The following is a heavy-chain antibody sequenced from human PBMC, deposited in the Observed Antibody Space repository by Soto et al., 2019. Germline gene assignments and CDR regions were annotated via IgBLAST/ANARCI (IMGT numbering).Heavy chain of an antibody. J-gene: IGHJ4*02. CDR1: GGSISSGGYY. CDR3: ATQSTTVTIPFDY. Sequence: QVQLQESGPGLVKPSQTLSLTCTVSGGSISSGGYYWSWIRQHPGKGLEWIGYIYYSGSTYYNPSLKRRVTISVVTSKNQFSLKLSSVTAADTAVYYCATQSTTVTIPFDYWGQGTLVTVSS. V-gene: IGHV4-31*03. CDR2: IYYSGST. D-gene: IGHD4-17*01.